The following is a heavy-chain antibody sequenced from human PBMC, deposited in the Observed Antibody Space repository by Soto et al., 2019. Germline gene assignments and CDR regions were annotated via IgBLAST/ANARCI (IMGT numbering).Heavy chain of an antibody. Sequence: QVQLQQWGAGLLKPSETLSLTCAVYGGSFSGYYWSWIRQPPGKGLEWIGEINHSGSTNYNPSLKSLVTISVDTSKNQFSLKLSSVTAADTAVYYCARAPTVTTNWYFDLWGRGTLVTVSS. V-gene: IGHV4-34*01. CDR2: INHSGST. CDR1: GGSFSGYY. D-gene: IGHD4-17*01. CDR3: ARAPTVTTNWYFDL. J-gene: IGHJ2*01.